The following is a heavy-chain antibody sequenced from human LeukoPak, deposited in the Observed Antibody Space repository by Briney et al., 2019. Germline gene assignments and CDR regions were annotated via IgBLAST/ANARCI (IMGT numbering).Heavy chain of an antibody. CDR2: IYYSGST. V-gene: IGHV4-39*07. D-gene: IGHD2-2*01. CDR1: GGSISSSSYY. Sequence: PSETLSLTCTVSGGSISSSSYYWGWIRQPPGKGLEWIGSIYYSGSTYYNPSLKSRVTISVDTSKNQFSLKLSSVTAADTAVYYCARTVDYCSSSSCWNYYMDVWGKGTTVTVSS. J-gene: IGHJ6*03. CDR3: ARTVDYCSSSSCWNYYMDV.